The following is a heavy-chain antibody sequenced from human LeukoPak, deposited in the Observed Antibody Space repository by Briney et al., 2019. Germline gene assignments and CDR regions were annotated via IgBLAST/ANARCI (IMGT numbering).Heavy chain of an antibody. CDR3: ATRPKYSGSYYFDY. CDR2: IIPIFGTA. D-gene: IGHD1-26*01. CDR1: GGTFSSYA. Sequence: ASVKVSCKASGGTFSSYAISWVRQAPGQGLEWMGGIIPIFGTANYAQKFQGRVTITADESTSTAYMELSSLRSEDTAVYYCATRPKYSGSYYFDYWGQGTLVTVSS. J-gene: IGHJ4*02. V-gene: IGHV1-69*13.